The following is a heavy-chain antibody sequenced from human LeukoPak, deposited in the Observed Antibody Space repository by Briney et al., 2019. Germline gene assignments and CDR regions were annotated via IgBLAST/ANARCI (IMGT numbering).Heavy chain of an antibody. D-gene: IGHD3-3*01. Sequence: ASVTVSCKASGGTFSSYAISWVRQAPGQGLEWMGGIIPIFGTANYAQKFQGRVTITTDESTSTAYMELSSLRSEDTAVYYCASYNLPYYDFWSGYQDAFDIWGQGTMVTVSS. CDR1: GGTFSSYA. J-gene: IGHJ3*02. V-gene: IGHV1-69*05. CDR3: ASYNLPYYDFWSGYQDAFDI. CDR2: IIPIFGTA.